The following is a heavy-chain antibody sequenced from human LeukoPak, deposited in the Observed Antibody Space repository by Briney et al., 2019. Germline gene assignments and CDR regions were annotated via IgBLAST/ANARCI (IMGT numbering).Heavy chain of an antibody. CDR1: GFPFNAYW. CDR3: ARSLPYGTTWYGRSDF. J-gene: IGHJ4*02. Sequence: PGRSLRLSCAASGFPFNAYWMTWVRQAPGKGPEWVANIRQDGDTKYYVDSVKGRFTISRDNAMNSLYLQMNSLRAEDTAIYYCARSLPYGTTWYGRSDFWGQGTLVTVSS. V-gene: IGHV3-7*03. CDR2: IRQDGDTK. D-gene: IGHD6-13*01.